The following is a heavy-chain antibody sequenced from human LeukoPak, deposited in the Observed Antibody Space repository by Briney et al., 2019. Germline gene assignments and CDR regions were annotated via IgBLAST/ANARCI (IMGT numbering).Heavy chain of an antibody. J-gene: IGHJ3*02. CDR2: ISSSSSYI. D-gene: IGHD1-26*01. V-gene: IGHV3-21*01. CDR3: ARGRKWELPLDAFDI. CDR1: GFTFSSYS. Sequence: GGSLRLSCAASGFTFSSYSMNWVRQAPGKGLEWASSISSSSSYIYYADSVKGRFTISRDNAKNSLYLQMNSLRAEDTAVYYCARGRKWELPLDAFDIWGQGTMVTVSS.